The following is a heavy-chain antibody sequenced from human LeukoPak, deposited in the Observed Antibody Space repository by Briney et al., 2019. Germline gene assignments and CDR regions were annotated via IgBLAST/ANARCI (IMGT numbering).Heavy chain of an antibody. CDR1: VGTLSSYA. J-gene: IGHJ5*02. D-gene: IGHD6-19*01. CDR2: IIPILGIA. CDR3: ARDFGIAVAGNWFDP. V-gene: IGHV1-69*04. Sequence: SVKVSRKSSVGTLSSYAISGVRQAPGQGLEWMGRIIPILGIANYAQKFQGRVTITADKSTSTAYMELSSLRSEDTAVYYCARDFGIAVAGNWFDPWGQGTLVTVSS.